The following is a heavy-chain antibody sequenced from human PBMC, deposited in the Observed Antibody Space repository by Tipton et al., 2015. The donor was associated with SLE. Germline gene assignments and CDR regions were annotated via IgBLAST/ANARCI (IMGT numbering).Heavy chain of an antibody. Sequence: TLSLTCTVSGGSISGPYHWSWIRQAAGKGLEWIGRFDPNGSTRYNPSFQSRVTMTSDTSTRTAYMELSGLTSEDTAVYYCARGERYQRDPTYLYYFYMDVWGKGTTIIISS. V-gene: IGHV4-4*07. CDR2: FDPNGST. D-gene: IGHD5-24*01. J-gene: IGHJ6*03. CDR1: GGSISGPYH. CDR3: ARGERYQRDPTYLYYFYMDV.